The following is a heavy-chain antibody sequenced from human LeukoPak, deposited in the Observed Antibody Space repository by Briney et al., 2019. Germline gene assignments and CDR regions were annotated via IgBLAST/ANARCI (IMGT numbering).Heavy chain of an antibody. CDR3: ARDGTMVRGVVYYMDV. V-gene: IGHV4-34*01. CDR1: GGSFSGYY. J-gene: IGHJ6*03. CDR2: INHSGST. Sequence: SETLSLTCAVYGGSFSGYYWSWIRQPPGKGLEWIGEINHSGSTNYNPSLKSRVTISVDTSKNQFSLKLGSVTAADTAVYYCARDGTMVRGVVYYMDVWGKGTTVTVSS. D-gene: IGHD3-10*01.